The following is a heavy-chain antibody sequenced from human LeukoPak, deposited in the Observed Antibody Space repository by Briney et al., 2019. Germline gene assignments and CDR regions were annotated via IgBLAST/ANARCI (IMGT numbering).Heavy chain of an antibody. D-gene: IGHD1-1*01. Sequence: SQTLSLTCAISGDSVSRNSATWNWIRQSPSRGLEWLGRTFYTSKWYNEYAESVKSRITIIAGTSKNQVSLQLNSVTPEDTDIYYCARQNTDITTLDVWGQGTTVTVSS. CDR1: GDSVSRNSAT. CDR3: ARQNTDITTLDV. V-gene: IGHV6-1*01. J-gene: IGHJ6*02. CDR2: TFYTSKWYN.